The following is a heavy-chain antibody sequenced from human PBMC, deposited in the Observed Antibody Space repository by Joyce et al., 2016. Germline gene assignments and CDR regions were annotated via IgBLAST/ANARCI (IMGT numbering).Heavy chain of an antibody. CDR3: ARGAGSFWYFDL. J-gene: IGHJ2*01. CDR2: SDPKSGDT. Sequence: QVQLVQSEAELKKPGASVKVSCKASGYTFSGYSIHWVRQAPGQGLEWMGWSDPKSGDTDYAQKFQGWVTITRDTSSSTAYMEVRRLRSEDTAVYYCARGAGSFWYFDLWGRGTLVTVSS. D-gene: IGHD6-13*01. V-gene: IGHV1-2*04. CDR1: GYTFSGYS.